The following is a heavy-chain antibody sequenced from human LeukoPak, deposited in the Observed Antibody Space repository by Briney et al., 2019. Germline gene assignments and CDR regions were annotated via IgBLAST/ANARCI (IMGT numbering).Heavy chain of an antibody. CDR1: GYTLTELS. V-gene: IGHV1-24*01. CDR2: FDPEDGEK. CDR3: ATGRVGVWNVVLFDY. D-gene: IGHD3-22*01. J-gene: IGHJ4*02. Sequence: ASXXVSCKVSGYTLTELSMHWVRQAPGKGREWMGGFDPEDGEKIYAQKFQGRVTMTEETATERAYMELSSLRSEDTAVYYCATGRVGVWNVVLFDYWGQGTLVTVSS.